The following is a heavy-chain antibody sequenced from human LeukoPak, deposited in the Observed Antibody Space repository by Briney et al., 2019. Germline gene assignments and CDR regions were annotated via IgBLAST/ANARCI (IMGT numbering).Heavy chain of an antibody. CDR1: GFTFDDYA. V-gene: IGHV3-20*04. CDR3: AKTLLDSSGYYYAGSDY. Sequence: RSGGSLRLSCAASGFTFDDYAMNWVRQVPGKGLEWVARINWNGGSTGNADSVKGRFTISRDNAKDSLYLQMNNLRAEDKAVYYCAKTLLDSSGYYYAGSDYWGQGILVTVST. D-gene: IGHD3-22*01. CDR2: INWNGGST. J-gene: IGHJ4*02.